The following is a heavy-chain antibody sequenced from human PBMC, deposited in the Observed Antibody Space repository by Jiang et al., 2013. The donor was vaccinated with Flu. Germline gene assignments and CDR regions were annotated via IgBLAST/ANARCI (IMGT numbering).Heavy chain of an antibody. J-gene: IGHJ4*02. D-gene: IGHD6-13*01. Sequence: VQLLESGGGLVQPGGSLRLSCAASGFTFSSYEMNWVRQAPGKGLEWVSYISSSGSTIYYADSVKGRFTISRDNAKNSLYLQMNSLRAEDTAVYYCAREEAAAGTAIDYWGQGTLVTVSS. CDR3: AREEAAAGTAIDY. V-gene: IGHV3-48*03. CDR2: ISSSGSTI. CDR1: GFTFSSYE.